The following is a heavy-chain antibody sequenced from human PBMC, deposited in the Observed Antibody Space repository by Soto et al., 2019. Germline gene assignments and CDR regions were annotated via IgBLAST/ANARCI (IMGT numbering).Heavy chain of an antibody. J-gene: IGHJ6*02. D-gene: IGHD1-26*01. Sequence: EVQLVESGGGLVKPGGSLRLSCAASGFTFSSYSMNWVRQAPGKGLEWVSSISSSSSYIYYADSVKGRFTISRDNAKTSWYLQMNSLRAEDTAVYYCARDRVIGGATTPYYYGMTSGAKGPRSPSP. V-gene: IGHV3-21*01. CDR3: ARDRVIGGATTPYYYGMTS. CDR2: ISSSSSYI. CDR1: GFTFSSYS.